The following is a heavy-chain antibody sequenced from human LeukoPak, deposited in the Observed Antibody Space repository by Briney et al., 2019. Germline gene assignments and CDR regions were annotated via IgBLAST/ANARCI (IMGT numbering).Heavy chain of an antibody. Sequence: SETLSLTCAVYGGSFSGYYWSWIRQPPGKGLEWIGEINHSGSTNYNPSLKSRVTISVDTSKNQFSLKLSSATAADTAVYYCARVVPAAMLFVRKTRSGAFDIWGQGTMVTVSS. D-gene: IGHD2-2*01. CDR3: ARVVPAAMLFVRKTRSGAFDI. V-gene: IGHV4-34*01. CDR1: GGSFSGYY. J-gene: IGHJ3*02. CDR2: INHSGST.